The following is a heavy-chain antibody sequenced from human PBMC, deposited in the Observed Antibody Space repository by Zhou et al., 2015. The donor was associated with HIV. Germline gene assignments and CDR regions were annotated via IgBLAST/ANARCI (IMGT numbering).Heavy chain of an antibody. D-gene: IGHD3-22*01. V-gene: IGHV1-69*01. CDR3: ARDFGDTYYYDSSDDIDGAY. J-gene: IGHJ4*02. CDR1: GGTFSSYA. Sequence: QVQLVQSGTEVKKPGSSVKVSCKASGGTFSSYAISWVRQAPGQGLEWMGGIIPIFGTANYAQKFQGRVTITADESTSTAYMELSSLRSEDTAVYYCARDFGDTYYYDSSDDIDGAYWGQGTLVTVSS. CDR2: IIPIFGTA.